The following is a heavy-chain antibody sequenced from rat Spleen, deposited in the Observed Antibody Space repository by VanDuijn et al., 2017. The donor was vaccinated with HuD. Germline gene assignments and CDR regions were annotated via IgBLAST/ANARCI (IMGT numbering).Heavy chain of an antibody. V-gene: IGHV5-29*01. D-gene: IGHD1-9*01. CDR1: GFTFSNYG. CDR2: INYDGSGT. J-gene: IGHJ2*01. Sequence: EVQLVESGGGLVQPGRSLKLSCAVSGFTFSNYGMAWVRQAPTKGLEWVATINYDGSGTYYRDSVKGRFTISRDNAKSTLYLQMDSLRSEDTATYYCAREGTYYGDYFDYWGQGVMVTVSS. CDR3: AREGTYYGDYFDY.